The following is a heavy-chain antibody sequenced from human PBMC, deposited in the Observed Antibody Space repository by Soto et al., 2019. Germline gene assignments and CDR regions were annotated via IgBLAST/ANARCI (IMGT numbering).Heavy chain of an antibody. Sequence: SQTLSLTWAISWDSVSSNSAAWNWIRQSPSRGLEWLGRTYYRSKWYNNYAVSVKSRITINPDTSKNQFSVQLNSVTPEDTAVYYCARAGLEIPYKWFDPFGQGTLVPFSP. J-gene: IGHJ5*02. CDR3: ARAGLEIPYKWFDP. V-gene: IGHV6-1*01. CDR2: TYYRSKWYN. CDR1: WDSVSSNSAA. D-gene: IGHD1-7*01.